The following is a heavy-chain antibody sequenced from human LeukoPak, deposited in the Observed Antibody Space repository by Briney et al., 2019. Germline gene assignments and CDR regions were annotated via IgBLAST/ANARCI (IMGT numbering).Heavy chain of an antibody. Sequence: GGSLRLSCAASGFTFTDAWMTWVRLAPGKGLEWVGRIKSKTDGETTDYAAPVKGRFTISRDDSKNTLHLQMISLKAEDTALYYCTTLASGRYGVGVWGQGTTVIVSS. CDR2: IKSKTDGETT. CDR3: TTLASGRYGVGV. J-gene: IGHJ6*02. V-gene: IGHV3-15*01. D-gene: IGHD1-26*01. CDR1: GFTFTDAW.